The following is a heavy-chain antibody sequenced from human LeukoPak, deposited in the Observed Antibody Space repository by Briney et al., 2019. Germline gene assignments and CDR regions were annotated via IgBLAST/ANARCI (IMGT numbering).Heavy chain of an antibody. CDR1: GFTFSSYG. J-gene: IGHJ4*02. CDR3: AKDWSDYGDYILFGY. Sequence: GRSLRLSCAASGFTFSSYGMHWVRQAPGKGLEWVAVISYDGSNKYYADSVKGRFTISRDNSKNTLYLQMNSLRAEDTAVYYCAKDWSDYGDYILFGYWGRGTLVTVSS. V-gene: IGHV3-30*18. CDR2: ISYDGSNK. D-gene: IGHD4-17*01.